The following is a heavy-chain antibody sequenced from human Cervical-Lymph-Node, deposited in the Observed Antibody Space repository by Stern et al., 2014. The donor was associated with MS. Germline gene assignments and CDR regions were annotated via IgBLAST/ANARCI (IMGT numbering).Heavy chain of an antibody. Sequence: VQLVESGAELIRPGESLKISCKGAGYKFSIYWIAWVRQMPGKGLEWMGIIYPGDSETRYSPTFQGQVTMSDDKSYSTACLQWSSLNASDTAMYFCARQTAAWASDVWGQGTLVTVSS. V-gene: IGHV5-51*01. CDR2: IYPGDSET. CDR1: GYKFSIYW. CDR3: ARQTAAWASDV. J-gene: IGHJ4*02. D-gene: IGHD1-14*01.